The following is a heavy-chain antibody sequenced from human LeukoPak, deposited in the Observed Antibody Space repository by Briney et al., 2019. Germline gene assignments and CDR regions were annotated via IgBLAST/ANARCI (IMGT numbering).Heavy chain of an antibody. CDR3: ARGDDSSGYYGDY. Sequence: SVKVSCKASGGTFIIYAISWVRQAPGQGLEWMGRIIPILGIANYAQKFQGRVTITADKSTSTAYIELSSLRSEDTAVYYCARGDDSSGYYGDYWGQGTLVTVSS. CDR2: IIPILGIA. CDR1: GGTFIIYA. V-gene: IGHV1-69*04. J-gene: IGHJ4*02. D-gene: IGHD3-22*01.